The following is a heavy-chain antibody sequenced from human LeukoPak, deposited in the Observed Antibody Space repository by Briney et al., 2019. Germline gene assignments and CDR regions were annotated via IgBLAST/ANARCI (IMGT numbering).Heavy chain of an antibody. D-gene: IGHD3-16*01. V-gene: IGHV4-4*07. J-gene: IGHJ5*02. CDR2: MYISGST. Sequence: SETLSLTCTVSGGSISSYYWSWIRQPAGRGLEWIGRMYISGSTNYNPSLTSRVTMSVDTSKNQFSLRLSSVTAADTAVYYCARDGGSSLYYVSWGQGILVTVSS. CDR1: GGSISSYY. CDR3: ARDGGSSLYYVS.